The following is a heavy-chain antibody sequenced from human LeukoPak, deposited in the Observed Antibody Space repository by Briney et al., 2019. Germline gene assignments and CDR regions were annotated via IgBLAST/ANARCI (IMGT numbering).Heavy chain of an antibody. CDR1: GFTFSDYY. J-gene: IGHJ4*02. V-gene: IGHV3-11*05. Sequence: GGSLRLSCAASGFTFSDYYMSWFRQAPGKGLEWVSYNITSGSYTNYADSVRGRFTISRDNAKTSLYMKMTSLRAEDTAIYYCAKVLLPQVSTPYSACWGQGTLVTVSP. CDR2: NITSGSYT. CDR3: AKVLLPQVSTPYSAC. D-gene: IGHD5/OR15-5a*01.